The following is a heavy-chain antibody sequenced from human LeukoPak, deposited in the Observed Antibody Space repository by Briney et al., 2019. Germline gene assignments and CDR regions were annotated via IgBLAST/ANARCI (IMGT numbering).Heavy chain of an antibody. D-gene: IGHD3-10*01. V-gene: IGHV3-30*02. Sequence: GGSLRLSCSASGFTFSSYCMHWVRQAPRKGQEWVTFIRIFGSSEYYTDSVKRRFTITRDNYKNTLYLQMNSMRTEDTAVYYCAKDGSSGVCPEALDSWGQGTLVTVSS. CDR3: AKDGSSGVCPEALDS. CDR1: GFTFSSYC. J-gene: IGHJ5*01. CDR2: IRIFGSSE.